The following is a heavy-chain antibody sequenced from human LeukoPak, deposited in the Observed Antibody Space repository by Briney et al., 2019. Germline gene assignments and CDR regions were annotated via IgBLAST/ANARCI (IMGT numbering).Heavy chain of an antibody. J-gene: IGHJ6*03. Sequence: SETLSLTCAVSGYSISSGYYWGWFRQLPGKGPEWIGCIYHSGTTYYNPSLKSRVTISVDTSKNQFSLTISSVTAADTAVYYCARQGGSNSPYYYYYMDVWGKGTTVTVSS. V-gene: IGHV4-38-2*01. CDR2: IYHSGTT. D-gene: IGHD6-13*01. CDR3: ARQGGSNSPYYYYYMDV. CDR1: GYSISSGYY.